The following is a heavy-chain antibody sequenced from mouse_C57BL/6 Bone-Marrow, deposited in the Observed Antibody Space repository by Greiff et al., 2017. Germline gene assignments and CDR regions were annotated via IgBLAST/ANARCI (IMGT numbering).Heavy chain of an antibody. J-gene: IGHJ3*01. D-gene: IGHD1-1*01. Sequence: VQGVESGAELARPGASVKLSCKASGYTFTSYGISWVKQRTGQGLEWIGEIYPRSGNTYYNEKFKGKATLTADKSSSTAYMELRSLTSEDSAVYFCARWHYYGSSYTWFAYWGQGTLVTVSA. CDR3: ARWHYYGSSYTWFAY. CDR1: GYTFTSYG. CDR2: IYPRSGNT. V-gene: IGHV1-81*01.